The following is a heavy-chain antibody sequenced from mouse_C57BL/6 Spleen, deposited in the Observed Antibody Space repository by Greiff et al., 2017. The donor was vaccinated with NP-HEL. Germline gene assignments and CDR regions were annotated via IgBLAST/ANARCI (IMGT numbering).Heavy chain of an antibody. CDR3: ASSTGQYYFDY. Sequence: VQLQQPGAELVKPGASVKLSCKASGYTFTSYWMHWVKQRPGQGLEWIGMIHPNSGSTNYNEKFKSKATLTVDKSSSTAYMQLSSLTSEDSAVYYCASSTGQYYFDYWGQGTTLTVSS. D-gene: IGHD2-1*01. J-gene: IGHJ2*01. CDR2: IHPNSGST. CDR1: GYTFTSYW. V-gene: IGHV1-64*01.